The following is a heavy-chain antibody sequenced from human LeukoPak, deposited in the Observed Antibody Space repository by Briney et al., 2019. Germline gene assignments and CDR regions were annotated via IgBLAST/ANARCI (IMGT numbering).Heavy chain of an antibody. D-gene: IGHD3-3*01. Sequence: PGGSPRLSCAASGFTFSSYAMHWVRQAPGKGLEWVAVISYDGSNKYYADSVKGRFTISRDNSKNTLYLQMNSLRAEDTAVYYCAGETRTYYDFWSGYSDYYYYGMDVWGQGTTVTVSS. V-gene: IGHV3-30-3*01. CDR1: GFTFSSYA. CDR3: AGETRTYYDFWSGYSDYYYYGMDV. CDR2: ISYDGSNK. J-gene: IGHJ6*02.